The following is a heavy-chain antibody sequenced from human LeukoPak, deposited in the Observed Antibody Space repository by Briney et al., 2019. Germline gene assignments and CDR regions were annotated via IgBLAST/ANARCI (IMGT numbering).Heavy chain of an antibody. CDR3: VRYGSVTGHDPFDI. V-gene: IGHV1-2*02. Sequence: GASVKVSCKASGYAFTGYYLHWVRQAPGQGLEWMGWTNPYSGGTNYAQKFQGRVTMTRDTSMRTAYMELSGLRSDDTALYYCVRYGSVTGHDPFDIWGQGTVVTVAS. CDR2: TNPYSGGT. J-gene: IGHJ3*02. CDR1: GYAFTGYY. D-gene: IGHD2-21*02.